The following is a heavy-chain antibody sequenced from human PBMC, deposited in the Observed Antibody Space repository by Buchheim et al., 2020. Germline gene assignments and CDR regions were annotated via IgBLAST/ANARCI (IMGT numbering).Heavy chain of an antibody. V-gene: IGHV4-39*01. J-gene: IGHJ5*02. CDR1: GGSISSSSYY. Sequence: QLQLQESGPGLVKPSETLSLTCTVSGGSISSSSYYWGWIRQPPGKGLEWIGSIYYSGSTYYNPPLKSRVTISVDTSKNQFSLKLSSVTAAVTAVYYCARQLRSIAARFGWFDPWGQGTL. CDR2: IYYSGST. CDR3: ARQLRSIAARFGWFDP. D-gene: IGHD6-6*01.